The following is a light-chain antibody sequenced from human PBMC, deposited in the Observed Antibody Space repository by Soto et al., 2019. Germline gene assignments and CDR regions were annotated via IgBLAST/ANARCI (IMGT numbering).Light chain of an antibody. J-gene: IGKJ2*01. V-gene: IGKV3-20*01. Sequence: EIVLKQSPGTLSLSPGEGATLSCRASQSISSSCLAWYQQKPGQAPRLLIYAASSRATGVPDRFSGSGSETDFTLTISRLEPEDVAVYYCQQYCCSPPYTFGQGTKLEIK. CDR3: QQYCCSPPYT. CDR1: QSISSSC. CDR2: AAS.